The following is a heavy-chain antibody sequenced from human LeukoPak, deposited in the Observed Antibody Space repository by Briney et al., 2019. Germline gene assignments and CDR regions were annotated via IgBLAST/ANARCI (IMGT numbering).Heavy chain of an antibody. CDR3: ARDPMADFDY. Sequence: GGSLRLSCAASGFTFSTYAFHWVRQAPGTGLEWVAVISSDGKNKIYADSVKGRFTISRDNSKNTLFLQMNSLRTEDTAVYYCARDPMADFDYWGQGTLVTVSS. V-gene: IGHV3-30*04. D-gene: IGHD2-8*01. CDR1: GFTFSTYA. CDR2: ISSDGKNK. J-gene: IGHJ4*02.